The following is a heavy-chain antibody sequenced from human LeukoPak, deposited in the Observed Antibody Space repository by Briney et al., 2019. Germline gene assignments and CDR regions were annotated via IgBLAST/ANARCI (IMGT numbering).Heavy chain of an antibody. CDR1: GFTFSSYW. J-gene: IGHJ4*02. V-gene: IGHV3-23*01. Sequence: PGGSLRLSCAASGFTFSSYWMSWVRQAPGKGLEWVSGISDSASSTYYADSVKGRFTLSRDNSKNTLFLQMNSLRAEDTAVYYCAKDYFSGASCYFDYWGRGILVTVSS. D-gene: IGHD2-2*01. CDR3: AKDYFSGASCYFDY. CDR2: ISDSASST.